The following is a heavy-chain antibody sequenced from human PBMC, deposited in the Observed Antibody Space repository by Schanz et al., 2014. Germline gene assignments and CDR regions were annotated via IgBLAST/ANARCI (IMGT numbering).Heavy chain of an antibody. J-gene: IGHJ4*02. CDR1: GFTFSSYW. Sequence: EVQLVESGGGLVQPGGSLRLSCAASGFTFSSYWMHWVRQAPGKGLVWISRINSDGSSASYADSVKGRFTISRDNAKXXXYLQMNSVRDEDSAVYYCTRGSGSRSYGWYYDSWGQGTLVTVSS. V-gene: IGHV3-74*01. D-gene: IGHD3-10*01. CDR3: TRGSGSRSYGWYYDS. CDR2: INSDGSSA.